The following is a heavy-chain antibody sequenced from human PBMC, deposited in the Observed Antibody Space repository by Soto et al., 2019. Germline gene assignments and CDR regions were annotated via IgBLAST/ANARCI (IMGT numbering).Heavy chain of an antibody. J-gene: IGHJ4*02. CDR2: INPATGNT. Sequence: ASVKVSCKASGYTFATYAIHWVRQAPGEGLEWMGWINPATGNTEYSQKFQDRVTLTTDTSATTAYMELRSLRSDDTAVYYFARDIVDTGITGGIDYWGQGTLVTVSS. V-gene: IGHV1-3*01. CDR3: ARDIVDTGITGGIDY. CDR1: GYTFATYA. D-gene: IGHD1-1*01.